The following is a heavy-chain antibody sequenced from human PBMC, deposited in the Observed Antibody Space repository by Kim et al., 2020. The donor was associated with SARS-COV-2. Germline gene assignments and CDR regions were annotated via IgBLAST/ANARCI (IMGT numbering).Heavy chain of an antibody. V-gene: IGHV1-69*04. J-gene: IGHJ1*01. CDR3: ARAMVRGVISEYFQH. D-gene: IGHD3-10*01. CDR1: GGTFSSYA. CDR2: IIPILGIA. Sequence: SVKVSCKASGGTFSSYAISWVRQAPGQGLEWMGRIIPILGIANYAQKFQGRVTITADKSTSTAYMELNSLRSEDKAVYYCARAMVRGVISEYFQHWGQG.